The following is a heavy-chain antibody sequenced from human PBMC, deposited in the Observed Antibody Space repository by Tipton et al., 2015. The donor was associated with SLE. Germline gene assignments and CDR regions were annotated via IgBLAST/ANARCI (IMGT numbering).Heavy chain of an antibody. V-gene: IGHV7-4-1*01. CDR3: ARVLWMTTVDAGD. Sequence: QVQLVQSGSELKKPGAPVKVSCKASGYTFTSYSVIWVRQAPGQGLEWMGWINTNTGKPTYAQGFTGRFVFSLDTSVSTAYLQIGSLKAEDAAVYYGARVLWMTTVDAGDWGQGSLVTVTS. J-gene: IGHJ1*01. CDR2: INTNTGKP. D-gene: IGHD4-17*01. CDR1: GYTFTSYS.